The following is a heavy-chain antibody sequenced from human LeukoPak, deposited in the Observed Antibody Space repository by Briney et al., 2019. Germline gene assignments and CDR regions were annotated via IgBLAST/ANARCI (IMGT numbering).Heavy chain of an antibody. CDR1: GFIFSSYS. D-gene: IGHD6-13*01. CDR3: AKAASSSWPSYYYGMDV. Sequence: GGSLRLSCATSGFIFSSYSMSWVRQAPGKGLEWVSVITGSGGNTYYADSVKGRFTISKDNSKNTVYLQMSSLRVDDTAVYYCAKAASSSWPSYYYGMDVWGQGTTVTVSS. V-gene: IGHV3-23*01. CDR2: ITGSGGNT. J-gene: IGHJ6*02.